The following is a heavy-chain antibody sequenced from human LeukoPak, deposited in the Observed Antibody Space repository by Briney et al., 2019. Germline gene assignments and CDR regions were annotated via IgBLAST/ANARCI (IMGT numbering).Heavy chain of an antibody. J-gene: IGHJ4*02. V-gene: IGHV3-30*18. CDR1: GFTFSSYG. CDR3: AKDGAHSNFDY. D-gene: IGHD3-16*01. Sequence: HPGGSLRLSCAASGFTFSSYGMHWVRQAPGKGLEWVAVISYDGSNKYYADSVKGRFTISRDNSKNTLYLQMNSLRAEDTAVYYCAKDGAHSNFDYWGQGTLVTVSS. CDR2: ISYDGSNK.